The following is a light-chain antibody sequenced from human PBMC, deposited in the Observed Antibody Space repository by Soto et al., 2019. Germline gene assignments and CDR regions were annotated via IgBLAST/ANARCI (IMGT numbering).Light chain of an antibody. J-gene: IGLJ1*01. CDR1: SSNIGSNT. Sequence: QSVLTQPPSASGTPGQRVTISCSGSSSNIGSNTVNWYQHLPGAAPKLLIQSNDQRPSGVPDRFSGSQSGTSASLAISGLQSEDEADYYCAVWDDRLNGYVFGTVTKVTVL. V-gene: IGLV1-44*01. CDR3: AVWDDRLNGYV. CDR2: SND.